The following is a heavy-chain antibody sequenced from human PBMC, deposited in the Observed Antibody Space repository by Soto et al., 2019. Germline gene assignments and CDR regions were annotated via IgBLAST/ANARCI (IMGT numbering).Heavy chain of an antibody. Sequence: PGGSLRLSCTASGFTFGDYAMSWVRQAPGKGLEWVGFIRSKAYGGTTEYAASVKGRFTISRDDSKSIAYLQMNSLKTEDTAVYYCTRRRLTDTIFGVVNYWGQGTLVTVSS. J-gene: IGHJ4*02. CDR2: IRSKAYGGTT. D-gene: IGHD3-3*01. V-gene: IGHV3-49*04. CDR1: GFTFGDYA. CDR3: TRRRLTDTIFGVVNY.